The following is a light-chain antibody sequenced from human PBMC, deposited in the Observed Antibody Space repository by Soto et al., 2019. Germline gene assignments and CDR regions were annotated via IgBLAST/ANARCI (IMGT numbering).Light chain of an antibody. J-gene: IGLJ3*02. Sequence: QSALTQPASMSGSPGQSVTISCTGTSSDIGGYNYVSWYRQYLGKAPQLIIYEVSNRPSGISNRFSGSKSGNTASLTISGLQAEDEADYYCSSYTRSVALVFGGGTKLTVL. CDR2: EVS. V-gene: IGLV2-14*01. CDR1: SSDIGGYNY. CDR3: SSYTRSVALV.